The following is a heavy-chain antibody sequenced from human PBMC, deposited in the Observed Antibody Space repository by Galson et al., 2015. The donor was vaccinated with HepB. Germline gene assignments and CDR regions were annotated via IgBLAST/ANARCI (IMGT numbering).Heavy chain of an antibody. CDR2: IYSSGST. V-gene: IGHV3-53*01. CDR1: GFTVSSNY. D-gene: IGHD2-21*01. Sequence: SLRLSCAASGFTVSSNYMSWVRQAPGKGLEWVSVIYSSGSTYYAGSVKGRFTISRDNSKNTLYLQMNSLRPEDTAVYYCAREGAYCAGDCFPYWGQGTLVTVSS. CDR3: AREGAYCAGDCFPY. J-gene: IGHJ4*02.